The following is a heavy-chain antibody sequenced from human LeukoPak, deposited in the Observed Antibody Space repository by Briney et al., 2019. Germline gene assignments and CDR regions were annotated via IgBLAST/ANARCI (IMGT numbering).Heavy chain of an antibody. CDR3: ARDGNGKYWYFDL. J-gene: IGHJ2*01. CDR1: GGSISSGDYY. CDR2: IYTSGST. V-gene: IGHV4-61*02. Sequence: SETLSLTCTVSGGSISSGDYYWSWIRQPAGKGLEWIGRIYTSGSTNYNPSLKSRVTISVDTSKNQFSLKLSSVTAADTAVYYCARDGNGKYWYFDLWGRGTLVTVSS.